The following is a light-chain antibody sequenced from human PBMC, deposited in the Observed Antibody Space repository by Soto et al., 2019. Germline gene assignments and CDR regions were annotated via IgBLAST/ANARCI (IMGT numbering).Light chain of an antibody. Sequence: DIQMTQSPSTLSASVGDRVTITCRASQSISSWLAWYQQKPGKVPKLLIYKASSLESGVPSRFSGSGSGTEFTLTISSLQPDDFATYYCQQYNSYSRTFGQGTKV. CDR3: QQYNSYSRT. V-gene: IGKV1-5*03. J-gene: IGKJ1*01. CDR2: KAS. CDR1: QSISSW.